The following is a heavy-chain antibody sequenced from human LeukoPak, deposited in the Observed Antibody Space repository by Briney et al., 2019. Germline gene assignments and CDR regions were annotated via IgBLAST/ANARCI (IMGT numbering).Heavy chain of an antibody. J-gene: IGHJ4*02. CDR1: GYTFTSYY. V-gene: IGHV1-46*01. Sequence: ASVKVSCKASGYTFTSYYMHWVRQAPGQGLEWMGIINPRGGSTSYARKFQGRVTMTRDTSTSTVYMELSSLRSEDTAVYYCASGDILTGYCLDYWGQGTLVTVSS. CDR2: INPRGGST. D-gene: IGHD3-9*01. CDR3: ASGDILTGYCLDY.